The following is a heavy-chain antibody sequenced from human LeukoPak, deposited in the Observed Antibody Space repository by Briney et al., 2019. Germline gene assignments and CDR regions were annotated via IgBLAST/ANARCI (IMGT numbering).Heavy chain of an antibody. CDR1: GYTFTSYG. J-gene: IGHJ4*02. V-gene: IGHV1-2*02. CDR3: ARKGGAVLTGYHY. CDR2: INPNTGGT. D-gene: IGHD3-9*01. Sequence: ASVKVSCKASGYTFTSYGINWVRQAPGQGLEWMGWINPNTGGTSYAQRFQGRVTMTRDTSISTAYMELSSLRSDDTAVFYCARKGGAVLTGYHYWGQGTLVTVSS.